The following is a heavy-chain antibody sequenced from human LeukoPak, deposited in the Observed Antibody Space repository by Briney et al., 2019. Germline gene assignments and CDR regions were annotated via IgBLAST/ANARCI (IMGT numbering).Heavy chain of an antibody. CDR2: ISSSGSTI. J-gene: IGHJ4*02. CDR1: GFTFSDYY. Sequence: GSLRLSSAASGFTFSDYYMSWIRQAPGKGLEWVSYISSSGSTIYYADSVKGRFTISRDNAKNSLYLQMNSLRAEDTAVYYCARDGERGYSYGADGYFDYWGQGTLVTVSS. D-gene: IGHD5-18*01. CDR3: ARDGERGYSYGADGYFDY. V-gene: IGHV3-11*01.